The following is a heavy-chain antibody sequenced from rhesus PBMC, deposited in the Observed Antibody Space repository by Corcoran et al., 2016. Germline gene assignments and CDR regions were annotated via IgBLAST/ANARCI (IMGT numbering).Heavy chain of an antibody. Sequence: EVQLVESGGGLAKPGGSLRLSCAASGFTFSSYWMNWVRQTPGKGLEWISDINCGGGSTYYADSVKGRFTISRDNSKNTLSLQMNSLRAEDTAVYYCAKNYGSNYFDYWGQGVLVTVSS. D-gene: IGHD4-29*01. J-gene: IGHJ4*01. CDR1: GFTFSSYW. CDR3: AKNYGSNYFDY. V-gene: IGHV3S42*01. CDR2: INCGGGST.